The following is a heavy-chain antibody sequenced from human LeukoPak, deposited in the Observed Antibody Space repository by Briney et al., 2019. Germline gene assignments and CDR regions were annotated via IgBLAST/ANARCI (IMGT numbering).Heavy chain of an antibody. CDR2: ISSSSSYI. CDR1: GFTFSSYG. CDR3: AREVTTPYYGMDV. Sequence: GGSLRLSCAASGFTFSSYGMHWVRQAPGKGLEWVSSISSSSSYIYYADSVKGRFTISRDNAKNSLYLQMNSLRAEDTAVYYCAREVTTPYYGMDVWGQGTTVTVSS. D-gene: IGHD4-17*01. V-gene: IGHV3-21*01. J-gene: IGHJ6*02.